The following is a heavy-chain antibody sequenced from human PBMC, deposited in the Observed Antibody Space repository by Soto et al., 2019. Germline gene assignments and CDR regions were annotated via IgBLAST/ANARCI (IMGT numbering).Heavy chain of an antibody. CDR3: ARPSSWSDYYGMDV. Sequence: KFQGRVTMTTDTSTSTAYMELGSLRSDDTAVYYCARPSSWSDYYGMDVWGQGTTVTVSS. D-gene: IGHD6-13*01. V-gene: IGHV1-18*01. J-gene: IGHJ6*02.